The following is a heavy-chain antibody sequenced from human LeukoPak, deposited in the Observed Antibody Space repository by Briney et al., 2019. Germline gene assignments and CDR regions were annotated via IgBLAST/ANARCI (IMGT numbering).Heavy chain of an antibody. V-gene: IGHV3-33*01. CDR3: AREIAARALGYYYYYMDV. J-gene: IGHJ6*03. CDR1: GFTFSSYG. D-gene: IGHD6-6*01. CDR2: IWYDGSNK. Sequence: GGSLRLSCAASGFTFSSYGMHWVRQAPGKGLEWVAVIWYDGSNKYYADSMKGRFTISRDNSKNTLYLQMNSLRAEDTAVYYCAREIAARALGYYYYYMDVWGQGTLVTVSS.